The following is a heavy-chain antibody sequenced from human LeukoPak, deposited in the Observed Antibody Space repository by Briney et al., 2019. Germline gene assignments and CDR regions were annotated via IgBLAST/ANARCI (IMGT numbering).Heavy chain of an antibody. CDR3: AKELTYYYDSSGCDY. V-gene: IGHV3-23*01. D-gene: IGHD3-22*01. CDR2: ISGSGGST. Sequence: GGSLRLSCGASGFTFSSYAMSWVRQAPGKGLEWVSAISGSGGSTYYADSVKGRFTISRDNSKNTLYLQMNSLRAEDTAVYYCAKELTYYYDSSGCDYWGQGTLVTVSS. CDR1: GFTFSSYA. J-gene: IGHJ4*02.